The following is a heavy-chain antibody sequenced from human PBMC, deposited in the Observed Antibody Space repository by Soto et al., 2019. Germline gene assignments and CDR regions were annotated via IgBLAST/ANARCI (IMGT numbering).Heavy chain of an antibody. D-gene: IGHD6-19*01. Sequence: EVQLLESGGGLVQPGGSLRLSCAASGFTFSSYAMSWVRQAPGKGLEWVSAVSGSGGSTYYADYVKGRFTISRDNSKNPPYPQVNSRRAADTDVYYCTKDLGSEWLARVLDYWGQGTLVTVSS. CDR2: VSGSGGST. V-gene: IGHV3-23*01. J-gene: IGHJ4*02. CDR3: TKDLGSEWLARVLDY. CDR1: GFTFSSYA.